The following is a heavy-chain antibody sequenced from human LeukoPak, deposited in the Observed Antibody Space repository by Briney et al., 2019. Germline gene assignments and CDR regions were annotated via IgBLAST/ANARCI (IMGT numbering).Heavy chain of an antibody. J-gene: IGHJ6*02. CDR2: INPSGGST. Sequence: ASVKVSCKASGYTFTSYYMHWVRQAPGQGLKWMRIINPSGGSTSYAQKFQGRVTMTRDTSTSTVYMELSSLRSEDTAVYYCARDQGPAYGMDVWGQGTTVTVSS. CDR3: ARDQGPAYGMDV. CDR1: GYTFTSYY. V-gene: IGHV1-46*01.